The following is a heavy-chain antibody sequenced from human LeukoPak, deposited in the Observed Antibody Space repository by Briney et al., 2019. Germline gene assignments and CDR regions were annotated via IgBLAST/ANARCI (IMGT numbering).Heavy chain of an antibody. CDR1: GGSFSFYY. J-gene: IGHJ6*03. Sequence: PSETLSLTCALYGGSFSFYYWSWIRQPPAKWPEWIGEINHSGRTNHNPSIKSRVTISVDTSKNQFSLQLSSVTAADTAVYYCARYGSGSYYRVYYYYMDVWGKGTTVTVSS. CDR3: ARYGSGSYYRVYYYYMDV. CDR2: INHSGRT. V-gene: IGHV4-34*01. D-gene: IGHD3-10*01.